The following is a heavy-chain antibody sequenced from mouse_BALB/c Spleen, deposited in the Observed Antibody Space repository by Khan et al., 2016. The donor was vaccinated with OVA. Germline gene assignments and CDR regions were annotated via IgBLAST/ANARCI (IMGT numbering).Heavy chain of an antibody. CDR3: ARKDYYDYDPFPY. V-gene: IGHV3-2*02. CDR2: INYSGNT. J-gene: IGHJ3*01. Sequence: EVKLLESGLGLVKPSQSLSLTCTVTGYSITSEYAWNWIRQFPGNKLEWMGYINYSGNTRFNPSLKSRTSITRDTSKNQFFLQLNSVTTEDTATYYCARKDYYDYDPFPYWGQGTLVTVSA. D-gene: IGHD2-4*01. CDR1: GYSITSEYA.